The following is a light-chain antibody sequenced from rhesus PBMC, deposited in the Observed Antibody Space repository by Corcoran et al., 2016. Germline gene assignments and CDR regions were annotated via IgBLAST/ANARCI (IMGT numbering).Light chain of an antibody. CDR1: SSDVGAFSY. Sequence: QTAPTQPPSVSGSPGQSVTISCTGTSSDVGAFSYVSWYQQHPGKAPKLMIYGVNKRPSGVSDRFSGSKSGNTASLTISRLQAEDEASYYCCSFTTSDTYIFGPGTRLSVL. CDR2: GVN. CDR3: CSFTTSDTYI. J-gene: IGLJ1*01. V-gene: IGLV2S7*01.